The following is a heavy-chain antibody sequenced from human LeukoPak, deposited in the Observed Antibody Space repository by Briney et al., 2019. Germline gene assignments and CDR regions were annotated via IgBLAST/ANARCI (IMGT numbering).Heavy chain of an antibody. CDR3: ARDPPDYSTAWHAFAI. CDR1: GGSISSYY. D-gene: IGHD6-19*01. V-gene: IGHV4-59*08. CDR2: IYYSGST. J-gene: IGHJ3*02. Sequence: SETLSLTCTVSGGSISSYYWSWIRQPPGKGLEWIGYIYYSGSTNYNPSLKSRVTMSLDTSKNQVSLKLTSVTAADTAVYYCARDPPDYSTAWHAFAIWGQGAMVTVS.